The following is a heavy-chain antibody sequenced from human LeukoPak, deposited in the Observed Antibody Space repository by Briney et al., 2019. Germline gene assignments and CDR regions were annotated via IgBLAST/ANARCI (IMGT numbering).Heavy chain of an antibody. J-gene: IGHJ6*03. CDR2: IRYDGSNK. D-gene: IGHD3-10*01. CDR1: GFTFSSYG. V-gene: IGHV3-30*02. Sequence: GGSLRLSCAASGFTFSSYGMHWVRQAPGKGLEWVAFIRYDGSNKYYADSVKGRFTISRDNSKNTLYLQMNSLRAEDTAVYYCAKGRNSITMVRGVIDGYYMDVWGKGTTVTISS. CDR3: AKGRNSITMVRGVIDGYYMDV.